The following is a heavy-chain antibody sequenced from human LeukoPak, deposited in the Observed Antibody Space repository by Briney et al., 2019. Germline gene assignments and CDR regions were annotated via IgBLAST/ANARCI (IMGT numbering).Heavy chain of an antibody. J-gene: IGHJ6*04. D-gene: IGHD3-10*02. CDR1: GFTFSSYS. V-gene: IGHV3-48*04. CDR2: ISSSSSTI. CDR3: AELGITMIGGV. Sequence: GGSLRLSCAASGFTFSSYSMNWVRQAPGKGLEWVSSISSSSSTIYYADSVKGRFTISRDNAKNSLYLQMNSLRAEDAAVYYCAELGITMIGGVWGKGTTVTISS.